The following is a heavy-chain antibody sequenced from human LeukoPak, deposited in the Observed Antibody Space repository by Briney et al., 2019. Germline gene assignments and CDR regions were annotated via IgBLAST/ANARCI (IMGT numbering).Heavy chain of an antibody. CDR2: ISVAGGST. V-gene: IGHV3-23*01. CDR1: GFTFTSYA. Sequence: GGSLRLSCAASGFTFTSYAMSWVRQAPGKGLEWVSTISVAGGSTHYAASVKGRFTISRDNSKNTLYLQMNSLRAEDTAVFYCAKVRSYYAFDIWGQGTMVTVSS. D-gene: IGHD1-26*01. J-gene: IGHJ3*02. CDR3: AKVRSYYAFDI.